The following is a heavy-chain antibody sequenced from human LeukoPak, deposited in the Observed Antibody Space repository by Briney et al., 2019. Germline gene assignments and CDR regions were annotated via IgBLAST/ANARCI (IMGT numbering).Heavy chain of an antibody. J-gene: IGHJ6*03. Sequence: AGGSLRLSCAASGFTFSSYGMSWVRQAPGKGLEWVSAISGSGGSIYYADSVKGRFTISRDNSKNTLYLQMNSLRAEDTAVYYCAKVFTPRYSSGRSVYYYYYMDVWGKGTTVTISS. D-gene: IGHD6-19*01. V-gene: IGHV3-23*01. CDR3: AKVFTPRYSSGRSVYYYYYMDV. CDR1: GFTFSSYG. CDR2: ISGSGGSI.